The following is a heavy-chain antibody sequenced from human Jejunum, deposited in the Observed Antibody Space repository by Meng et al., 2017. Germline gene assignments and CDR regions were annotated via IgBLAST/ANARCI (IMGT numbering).Heavy chain of an antibody. J-gene: IGHJ4*02. V-gene: IGHV4-59*01. Sequence: QMQLPESGPGLGKPSATLSLTCTVSGGSISGSYWSWIRQSPGKGLQWIGYIYSSGSTDYNPSLRSRVSMSVDTSRNQFSLELNSVTSADTAVYHCARGSTGNYDDWGQGTLVTVSS. CDR3: ARGSTGNYDD. D-gene: IGHD4-11*01. CDR1: GGSISGSY. CDR2: IYSSGST.